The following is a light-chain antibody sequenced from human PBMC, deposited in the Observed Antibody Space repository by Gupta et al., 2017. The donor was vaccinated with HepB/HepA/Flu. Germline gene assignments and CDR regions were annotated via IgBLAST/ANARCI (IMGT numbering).Light chain of an antibody. J-gene: IGKJ4*01. V-gene: IGKV3-15*01. CDR2: DAS. Sequence: PGERATLSCRASQSINSNLAWYQQKPGQAPRLLIYDASTRATGIPARFSGSGSGTEFTLTISSLQSEDFAVYYCQQYSNWTPLTFGGGTKVEIK. CDR3: QQYSNWTPLT. CDR1: QSINSN.